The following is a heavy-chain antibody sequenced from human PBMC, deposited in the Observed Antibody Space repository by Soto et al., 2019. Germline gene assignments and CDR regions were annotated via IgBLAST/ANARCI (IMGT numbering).Heavy chain of an antibody. CDR1: GYSFTSYW. Sequence: ESLKISCKGSGYSFTSYWIGWVRQMPGKGLEWMGIIYPGDSDTRYSPSFQGQVTISADKSISTAYLQWSSLKALDTAMYYCAVTAATNASRFDYWGQGTLVTVSS. D-gene: IGHD2-2*01. V-gene: IGHV5-51*01. CDR3: AVTAATNASRFDY. J-gene: IGHJ4*02. CDR2: IYPGDSDT.